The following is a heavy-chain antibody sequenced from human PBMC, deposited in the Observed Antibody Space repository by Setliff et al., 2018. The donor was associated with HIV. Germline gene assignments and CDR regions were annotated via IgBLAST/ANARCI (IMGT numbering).Heavy chain of an antibody. Sequence: ASVKVSCKTSGYTFTASNVHWVRQAPGQGLEWMGWINPSRGDTNYAQKFQGRVTMTRDTSISTAYMDLSSLTSDDTAVYYCALASIVSTARWNHWGRGTLVTVSS. D-gene: IGHD1-26*01. CDR2: INPSRGDT. J-gene: IGHJ5*02. CDR3: ALASIVSTARWNH. CDR1: GYTFTASN. V-gene: IGHV1-2*02.